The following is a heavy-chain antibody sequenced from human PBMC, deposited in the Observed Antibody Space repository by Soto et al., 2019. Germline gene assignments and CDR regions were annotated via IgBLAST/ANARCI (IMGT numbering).Heavy chain of an antibody. J-gene: IGHJ4*02. Sequence: ASVKVSCKASGYTFTTYDINWVRQATGQGLEWLGWMNPNSGNTGYAQKFQGRVTMTRNTSISTAYMELSSLRSEDTAVYYCARGLTLTPNYYFDYWGQGTLVTVSS. CDR2: MNPNSGNT. CDR3: ARGLTLTPNYYFDY. D-gene: IGHD7-27*01. CDR1: GYTFTTYD. V-gene: IGHV1-8*01.